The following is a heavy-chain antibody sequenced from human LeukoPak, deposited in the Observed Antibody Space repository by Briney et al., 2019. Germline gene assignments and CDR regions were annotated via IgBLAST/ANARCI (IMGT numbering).Heavy chain of an antibody. CDR3: ARDVVVTSSPDAFDI. Sequence: SETLTLTCAVSGDSVNSGGYYWTWIRHYPGKGLEWIGHISNSGTTSYNPSLRSRVSISVDTSYNHFSLTLTSVTAADTAVYYCARDVVVTSSPDAFDIWGQGPMVVVSS. CDR1: GDSVNSGGYY. CDR2: ISNSGTT. D-gene: IGHD2-21*02. J-gene: IGHJ3*02. V-gene: IGHV4-31*11.